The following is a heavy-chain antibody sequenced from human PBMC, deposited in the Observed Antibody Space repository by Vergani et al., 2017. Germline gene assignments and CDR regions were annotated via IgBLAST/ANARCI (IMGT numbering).Heavy chain of an antibody. V-gene: IGHV4-59*01. Sequence: QVQLQESGPGLVKPSETLSLTCTVSGGSISSYYWSWIRQPPGKGLEWIGYIYYSGSTNYNPSLKSRVTISVDTSTNQFSLKLSSVTAADTAVYYCARDTFRYSSSWTLGYYYYYGMDVWGQGTTVTVSS. J-gene: IGHJ6*02. D-gene: IGHD6-13*01. CDR3: ARDTFRYSSSWTLGYYYYYGMDV. CDR2: IYYSGST. CDR1: GGSISSYY.